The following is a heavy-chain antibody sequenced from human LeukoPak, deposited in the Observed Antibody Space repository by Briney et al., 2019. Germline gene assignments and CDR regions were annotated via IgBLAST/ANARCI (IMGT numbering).Heavy chain of an antibody. Sequence: GGSLRLSCAASGFTFSSYSMNWVRQAPGKGLEWVSYISSSSSTIYYADSVKGRFTISRDNAKNSLYLQMNSLRDEDTAVYYCARGPPTYCSSTSCYSYSWFDPWGQGTLVTVSS. CDR1: GFTFSSYS. CDR3: ARGPPTYCSSTSCYSYSWFDP. D-gene: IGHD2-2*02. J-gene: IGHJ5*02. V-gene: IGHV3-48*02. CDR2: ISSSSSTI.